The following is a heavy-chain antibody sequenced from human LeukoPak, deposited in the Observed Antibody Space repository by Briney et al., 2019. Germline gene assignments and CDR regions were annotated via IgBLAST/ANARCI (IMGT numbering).Heavy chain of an antibody. CDR3: ASPNSMAGTHYFHY. J-gene: IGHJ4*02. D-gene: IGHD6-19*01. CDR1: GFTFTTFP. CDR2: ISYDGTDK. V-gene: IGHV3-30*04. Sequence: GGSLRLSCAASGFTFTTFPMHWVRRPPGKGLEWVAVISYDGTDKYYADSVKGRFTISRDNSKSTLYLQMDSLRAEDTAVYYCASPNSMAGTHYFHYWGQGTLVTVSS.